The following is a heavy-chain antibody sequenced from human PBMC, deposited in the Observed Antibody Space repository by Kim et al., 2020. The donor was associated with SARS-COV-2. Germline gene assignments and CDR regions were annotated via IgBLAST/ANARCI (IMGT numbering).Heavy chain of an antibody. D-gene: IGHD2-2*01. V-gene: IGHV5-51*01. CDR1: GYSFTSYW. CDR3: ARHPNVYCSSTSCYLKKYYYYYMDV. J-gene: IGHJ6*03. Sequence: GESLKISCKGSGYSFTSYWIGWVRQMPGKGLEWMGIIYPGDSDTRYSPSFQGQVTISADKSISTAYLQWSSLKASDTAMYYCARHPNVYCSSTSCYLKKYYYYYMDVWGKGTTVTVSS. CDR2: IYPGDSDT.